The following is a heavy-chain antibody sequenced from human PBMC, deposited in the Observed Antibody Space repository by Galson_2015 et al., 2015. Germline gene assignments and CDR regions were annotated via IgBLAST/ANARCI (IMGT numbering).Heavy chain of an antibody. D-gene: IGHD1-1*01. J-gene: IGHJ4*02. CDR3: ARDGRFDY. V-gene: IGHV3-48*01. Sequence: RLSCAASGFTFTTYTMNWVRQAPGKGLEWVSYISASGSTIYYADSVKGRFTISRDNAKNSLYLQMNSLRADDTAVYYCARDGRFDYWGQGTLVTVSS. CDR1: GFTFTTYT. CDR2: ISASGSTI.